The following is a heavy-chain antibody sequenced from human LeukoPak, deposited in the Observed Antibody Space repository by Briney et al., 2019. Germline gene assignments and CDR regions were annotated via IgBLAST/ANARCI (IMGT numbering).Heavy chain of an antibody. D-gene: IGHD3-22*01. Sequence: PGGSLRLSCAASGITFSNAWMSWVRQAPGKGLEWVGRIKSKSDGGTTDYAAPVRGRFTLSRDDSRDTLYLQMNSLKAEDTAVYYCTTDPYDSSGYYWDLGYWGQGTLVTVSS. CDR3: TTDPYDSSGYYWDLGY. CDR2: IKSKSDGGTT. CDR1: GITFSNAW. J-gene: IGHJ4*02. V-gene: IGHV3-15*01.